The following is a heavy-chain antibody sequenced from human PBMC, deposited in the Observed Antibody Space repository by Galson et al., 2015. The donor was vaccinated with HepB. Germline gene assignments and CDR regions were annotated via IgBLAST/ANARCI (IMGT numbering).Heavy chain of an antibody. D-gene: IGHD1-26*01. V-gene: IGHV4-39*01. J-gene: IGHJ4*02. Sequence: ETLSLTCTVSGGSISSSGYYWGWIRQPPGKGLEWIGSIYYSGSTYYNPSLKSRVTISVDTSKNQFSLKLSSVTAADTAVYYCARQRFQWELLDEPEYYFDYWGQGTLVTVSS. CDR1: GGSISSSGYY. CDR3: ARQRFQWELLDEPEYYFDY. CDR2: IYYSGST.